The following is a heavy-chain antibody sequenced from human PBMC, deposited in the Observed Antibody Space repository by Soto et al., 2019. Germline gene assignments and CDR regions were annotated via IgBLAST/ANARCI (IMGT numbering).Heavy chain of an antibody. CDR3: ATQEVGGTYAYTFDP. CDR1: GDSISSYY. J-gene: IGHJ5*02. D-gene: IGHD1-26*01. Sequence: TSETLSLTCTVSGDSISSYYWSWIRHPPGKGLEWIGYINHSASTYCNPSLKSRATISVHPSKNPFSLKLSSVTAADTAVYYCATQEVGGTYAYTFDPWGQGTLVTVSS. CDR2: INHSAST. V-gene: IGHV4-59*04.